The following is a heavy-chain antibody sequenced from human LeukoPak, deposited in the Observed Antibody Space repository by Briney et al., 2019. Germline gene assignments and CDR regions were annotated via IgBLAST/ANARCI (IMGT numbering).Heavy chain of an antibody. CDR3: AKDFINL. V-gene: IGHV3-30*18. Sequence: GGSLRLPCAASGFTFSSYGMHWVRQAPGKGLEWVAVISYDGSNKYYADSVKGRFTISRDNSKNTLYLQMNSLRAEDTAVYYCAKDFINLWGQGTLVTVSS. J-gene: IGHJ4*02. CDR2: ISYDGSNK. CDR1: GFTFSSYG.